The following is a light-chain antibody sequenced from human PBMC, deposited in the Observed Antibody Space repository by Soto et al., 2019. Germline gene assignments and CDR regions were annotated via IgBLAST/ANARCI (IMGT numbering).Light chain of an antibody. CDR1: QSIRTA. CDR3: LLDFSYLCA. Sequence: AIQLTQSPSSLYASVGDRVTITCRASQSIRTALGWYQQRPGKGPKLLIYAASILQSGVPSRFSGSGSGTDFTLNISSLQPEAFATHYCLLDFSYLCAFGQGTKVDIK. V-gene: IGKV1-6*01. CDR2: AAS. J-gene: IGKJ1*01.